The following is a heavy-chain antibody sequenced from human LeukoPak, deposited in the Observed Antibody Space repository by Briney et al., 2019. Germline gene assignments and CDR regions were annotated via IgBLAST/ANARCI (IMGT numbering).Heavy chain of an antibody. CDR1: GFTFDDYG. CDR3: ARDGIIMITFGGVIVTTAFDY. D-gene: IGHD3-16*02. V-gene: IGHV3-20*04. J-gene: IGHJ4*02. CDR2: INWNGGST. Sequence: RPGGSLRLSCAAPGFTFDDYGMSWVRQAPGKGLERVSGINWNGGSTGYADSVKGRFTISRDNAKNSLYLQMNSLRAEDTAVYYCARDGIIMITFGGVIVTTAFDYWGQGTRVTVSS.